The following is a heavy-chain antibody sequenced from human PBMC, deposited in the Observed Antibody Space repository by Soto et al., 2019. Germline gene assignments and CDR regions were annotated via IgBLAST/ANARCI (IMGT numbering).Heavy chain of an antibody. CDR1: GFTFDTYV. CDR3: AKLECSGGSCYSGRLVDYFYYYMDV. Sequence: EVQLLESGGGLVQPGGSLRLSCAASGFTFDTYVMSWVRQAPGKGLEWVSAISGSGAKTYYADSVKGRFTISRDNSKNTLYLQMNSLRAEDTAVYHCAKLECSGGSCYSGRLVDYFYYYMDVWGKGTTVTVSS. D-gene: IGHD2-15*01. V-gene: IGHV3-23*01. J-gene: IGHJ6*03. CDR2: ISGSGAKT.